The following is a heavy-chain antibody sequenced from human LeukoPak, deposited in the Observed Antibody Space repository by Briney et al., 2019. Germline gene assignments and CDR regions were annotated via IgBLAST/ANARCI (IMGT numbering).Heavy chain of an antibody. J-gene: IGHJ4*02. V-gene: IGHV4-39*01. CDR1: GGSISSSSYY. D-gene: IGHD3-22*01. CDR2: IYYSGST. CDR3: ARHGSGLYYDSSGYYRFDY. Sequence: SETLSLTCTVSGGSISSSSYYWGWIRQPPGTGLEWIGSIYYSGSTYYNPSLKSRVTISVDTSKNQLSLKLSSVTAADTAVYYCARHGSGLYYDSSGYYRFDYWGQGTLVTVSS.